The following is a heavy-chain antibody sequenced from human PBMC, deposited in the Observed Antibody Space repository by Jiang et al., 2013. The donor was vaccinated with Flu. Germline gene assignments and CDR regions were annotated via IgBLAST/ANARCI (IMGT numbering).Heavy chain of an antibody. CDR2: ISGSGGST. CDR3: AKDKYDILTGYPPGNFQH. Sequence: VQLLESGGGLVQPGGSLRLSCAASGFTFSSYAMSWVRQAPGKGLEWVSAISGSGGSTYFADSVKGRFTISRDNSKNTLNLQMNSLRAEDTAVYYCAKDKYDILTGYPPGNFQHWGQGTLVTVSS. CDR1: GFTFSSYA. V-gene: IGHV3-23*01. J-gene: IGHJ1*01. D-gene: IGHD3-9*01.